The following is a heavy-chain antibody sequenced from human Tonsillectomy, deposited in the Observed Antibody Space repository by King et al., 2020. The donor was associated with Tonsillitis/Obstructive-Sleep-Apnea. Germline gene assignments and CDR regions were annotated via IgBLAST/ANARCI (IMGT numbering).Heavy chain of an antibody. CDR1: GFTFSSYD. D-gene: IGHD2-2*01. Sequence: VQLVESGGGLVQPGGSLRLSCAASGFTFSSYDMNWVRQAPGKGLEWVSYISSSGSTIYYADSVKGRFTISRDNAKNSLYLQMNSLRAEDTAVYYCAGEGCSSTSCYDYWGQGTLVTVSS. J-gene: IGHJ4*02. V-gene: IGHV3-48*03. CDR2: ISSSGSTI. CDR3: AGEGCSSTSCYDY.